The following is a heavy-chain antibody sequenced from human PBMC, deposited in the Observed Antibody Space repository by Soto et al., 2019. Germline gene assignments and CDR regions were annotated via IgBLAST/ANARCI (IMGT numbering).Heavy chain of an antibody. Sequence: SENLCVTCTVSGGSVSSGRYYWSWIRQPPGKGLECIGNIFYSGITNYNPSLKSRVTISLDTSKNQFSLKLSSVTPADTALYYCARDSAAVGFHYYGMDVRGQRTTVTVSS. CDR3: ARDSAAVGFHYYGMDV. D-gene: IGHD6-13*01. J-gene: IGHJ6*02. CDR2: IFYSGIT. CDR1: GGSVSSGRYY. V-gene: IGHV4-61*01.